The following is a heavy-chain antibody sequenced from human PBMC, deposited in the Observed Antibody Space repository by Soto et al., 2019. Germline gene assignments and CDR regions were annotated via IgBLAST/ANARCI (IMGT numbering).Heavy chain of an antibody. D-gene: IGHD4-17*01. J-gene: IGHJ4*02. CDR1: GGTFSSYT. V-gene: IGHV1-69*02. CDR2: IIPILGIA. Sequence: QVQLVQSGAEVKKPGSSVKVSCKASGGTFSSYTISWVRQAPGQGLEWMGRIIPILGIANYAQKFQGRVTITADKSTSTAYMELSSLRSEDTAVYYCALETKNYGDYDKYFDYWGQGTLVTVSS. CDR3: ALETKNYGDYDKYFDY.